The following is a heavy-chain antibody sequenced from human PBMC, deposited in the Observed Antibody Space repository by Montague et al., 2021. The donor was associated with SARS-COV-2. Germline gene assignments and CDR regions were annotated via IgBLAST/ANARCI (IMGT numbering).Heavy chain of an antibody. CDR3: ARAHSGSWAHLDN. CDR1: GGSISSGSYY. D-gene: IGHD5-12*01. Sequence: TLSLTCTVSGGSISSGSYYWSWIRQPAGKGLEWIGRIYTSGTTDYSFSLKSRVTISVDTSKSQFSLKLTSVTAADTAVYYCARAHSGSWAHLDNWGKGSLVTVSS. CDR2: IYTSGTT. J-gene: IGHJ4*02. V-gene: IGHV4-61*02.